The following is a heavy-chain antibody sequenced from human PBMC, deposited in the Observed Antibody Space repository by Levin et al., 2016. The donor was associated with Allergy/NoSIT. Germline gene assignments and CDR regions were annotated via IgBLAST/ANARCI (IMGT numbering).Heavy chain of an antibody. CDR2: ISTTGVAK. CDR3: ARDESRRHPGYCSGGSCYPPYYPQYPMDV. V-gene: IGHV3-48*03. Sequence: WIRQPPGKGLEWVSHISTTGVAKYYADSVKGRFAISRDNAKNSLYLQMNILRAEDTAVYYCARDESRRHPGYCSGGSCYPPYYPQYPMDVWGQGTTVTVSS. D-gene: IGHD2-15*01. J-gene: IGHJ6*02.